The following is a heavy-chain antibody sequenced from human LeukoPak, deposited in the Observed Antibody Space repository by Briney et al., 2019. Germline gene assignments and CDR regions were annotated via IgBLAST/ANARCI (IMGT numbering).Heavy chain of an antibody. Sequence: ASVKVSCTASGYTFTGYYMHWVRQAPGQGLEWMGWINPNSGGTNYAQKFQGRVTMTRDTSISTAYMELSRLRSDDTAVYYCAAVTRGYSYVYFDYWGQGTLVTVSS. CDR3: AAVTRGYSYVYFDY. V-gene: IGHV1-2*02. CDR1: GYTFTGYY. D-gene: IGHD5-18*01. CDR2: INPNSGGT. J-gene: IGHJ4*02.